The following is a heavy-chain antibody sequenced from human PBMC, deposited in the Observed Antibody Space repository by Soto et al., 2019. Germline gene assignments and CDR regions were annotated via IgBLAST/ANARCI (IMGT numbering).Heavy chain of an antibody. CDR1: RGSFSGFY. V-gene: IGHV4-34*01. CDR2: INHSGST. D-gene: IGHD6-25*01. Sequence: TSETLSLTCAVYRGSFSGFYWSWIRHPPGKGLEWIGEINHSGSTNYNPSLKSRVTISVDTSKNQFSLKLSSVTAADTAVYYCASGTTAAIRVMDVWGQGTTVTVSS. J-gene: IGHJ6*02. CDR3: ASGTTAAIRVMDV.